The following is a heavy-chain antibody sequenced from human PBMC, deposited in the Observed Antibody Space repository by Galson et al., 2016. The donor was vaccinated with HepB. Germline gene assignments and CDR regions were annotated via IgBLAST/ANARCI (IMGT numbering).Heavy chain of an antibody. D-gene: IGHD1-14*01. CDR1: GGPVIDYS. J-gene: IGHJ3*02. CDR3: ARINRVRTFDI. CDR2: INHSGTT. Sequence: LSLTCGVYGGPVIDYSWNWIRQPPGKGLEWIGEINHSGTTKSNPSLKSRVTISVDTSKSQFSLKLNSVTAADTAIYYCARINRVRTFDIWGQGTLVTVSS. V-gene: IGHV4-34*01.